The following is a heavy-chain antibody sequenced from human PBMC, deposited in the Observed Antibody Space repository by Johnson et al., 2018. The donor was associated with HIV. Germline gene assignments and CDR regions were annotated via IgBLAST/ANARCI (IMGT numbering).Heavy chain of an antibody. CDR1: GFIFDDYA. CDR3: AKGGQYWGDAFDI. V-gene: IGHV3-9*01. D-gene: IGHD3-16*01. CDR2: ISWNSGSI. J-gene: IGHJ3*02. Sequence: VQLVESGGGLVQPGRSLRLSCAASGFIFDDYAMHWVRQAPGKGLEWVSGISWNSGSIGYADSVKGRFIISRDNAKNSLYLQMNSLRVEDTALYYCAKGGQYWGDAFDIWGQGTMVTVSS.